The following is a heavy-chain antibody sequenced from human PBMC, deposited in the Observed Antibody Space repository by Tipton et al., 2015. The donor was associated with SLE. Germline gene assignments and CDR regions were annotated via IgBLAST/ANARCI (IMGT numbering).Heavy chain of an antibody. V-gene: IGHV3-23*01. J-gene: IGHJ6*02. CDR2: ISGSGGST. D-gene: IGHD1-14*01. Sequence: SLRLSCSASGFTFSSYAMSWVRQAPGKGLEWVSAISGSGGSTYYADSVKGRFTISRDNSKNTLYLQMNSLRAEDTAVYYCAKGISGNYYYYYGMDVWGQGTTVTVSS. CDR3: AKGISGNYYYYYGMDV. CDR1: GFTFSSYA.